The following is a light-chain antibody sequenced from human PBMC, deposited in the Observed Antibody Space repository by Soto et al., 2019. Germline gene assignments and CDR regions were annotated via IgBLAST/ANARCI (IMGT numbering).Light chain of an antibody. Sequence: EIVLTQSPATLSLSPGERATLSCRASQSVSSYLAWYQQKPGQAPRLLIYDASNMATGIPARFSGSGSGTDFTLTISSLEPEDFAVYYCQQRSHWPPLTFGGGTKVEIK. J-gene: IGKJ4*01. CDR1: QSVSSY. CDR3: QQRSHWPPLT. CDR2: DAS. V-gene: IGKV3-11*01.